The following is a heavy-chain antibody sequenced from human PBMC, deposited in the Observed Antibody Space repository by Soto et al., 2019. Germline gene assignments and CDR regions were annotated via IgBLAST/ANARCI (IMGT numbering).Heavy chain of an antibody. CDR3: ARGPLYYFDY. V-gene: IGHV3-21*02. CDR2: ISSRSTNT. J-gene: IGHJ4*02. Sequence: EVQLVESGGGLVKPGGSLRLSCEDSGFTFSSYTMNWVRRAPGKGLEWVSSISSRSTNTHYADSVRGRFTISRDNAKRSLYLQMNRLRDEETAVYYCARGPLYYFDYWGQGPLVTVSS. CDR1: GFTFSSYT.